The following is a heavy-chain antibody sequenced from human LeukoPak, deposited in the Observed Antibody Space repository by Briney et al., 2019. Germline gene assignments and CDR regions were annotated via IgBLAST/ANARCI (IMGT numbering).Heavy chain of an antibody. V-gene: IGHV5-51*03. CDR3: ASWIVGATN. CDR2: IYPGESDT. D-gene: IGHD1-26*01. Sequence: GESLKLSCKGSGYTFTNYWIGWVRQMPGKGMEWMGIIYPGESDTIYSPSFRRQVTISADKSISTAYLQWSSLKASDTAMYYCASWIVGATNWGQGTLVTVSS. CDR1: GYTFTNYW. J-gene: IGHJ4*02.